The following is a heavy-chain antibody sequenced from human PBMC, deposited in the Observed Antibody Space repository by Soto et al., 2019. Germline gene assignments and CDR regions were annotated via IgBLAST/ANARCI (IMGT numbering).Heavy chain of an antibody. V-gene: IGHV3-33*01. CDR3: AIERVYDDVYDSFDY. CDR1: GFDFSKFG. J-gene: IGHJ4*02. CDR2: IWADGTTK. Sequence: QVQLVQSGGGVVQPGRSLRLPCAASGFDFSKFGFQWVRQAPGKGLEWVAVIWADGTTKYYAESVKGRFTISRDNSRNTLYLQMNGLRAEDTAVYFCAIERVYDDVYDSFDYWGQGALVTVSS. D-gene: IGHD5-12*01.